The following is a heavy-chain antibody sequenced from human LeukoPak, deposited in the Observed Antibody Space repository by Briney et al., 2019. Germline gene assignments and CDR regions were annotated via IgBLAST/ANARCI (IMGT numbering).Heavy chain of an antibody. D-gene: IGHD3-10*01. J-gene: IGHJ5*01. CDR3: VRLRRNSDRSYYYYYYDS. CDR1: GLTFIDYS. CDR2: INPTSTSI. Sequence: GGSLRLSCVASGLTFIDYSINWVRRAPGKGLEWVSSINPTSTSIYYADAVRGRFTISIDNAKSSLYLQMDSLRAEDTAVYYCVRLRRNSDRSYYYYYYDSWGQGILVTVSS. V-gene: IGHV3-21*01.